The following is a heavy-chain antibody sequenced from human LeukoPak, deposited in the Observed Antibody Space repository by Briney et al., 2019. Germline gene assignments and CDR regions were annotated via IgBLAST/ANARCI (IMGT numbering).Heavy chain of an antibody. V-gene: IGHV3-73*01. D-gene: IGHD3-9*01. J-gene: IGHJ4*02. CDR3: TRQRPQTGTFDY. CDR2: VGDRANSYAT. Sequence: GGSLRPSCAASGFSFSDSPMHWVRQASGKGLEWVGRVGDRANSYATGYAASVEGRFTISRDDSENTAYLQMNSLIIEDTAVYYCTRQRPQTGTFDYWGQGVLVTVSS. CDR1: GFSFSDSP.